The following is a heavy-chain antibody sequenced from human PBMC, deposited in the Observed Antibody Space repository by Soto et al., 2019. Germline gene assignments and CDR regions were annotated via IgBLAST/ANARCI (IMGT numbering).Heavy chain of an antibody. CDR1: GFTFSSYA. J-gene: IGHJ4*02. D-gene: IGHD3-22*01. CDR3: ANDRKAGVITATFDN. V-gene: IGHV3-23*01. CDR2: ISGSGGST. Sequence: EVQLLESGGGLVQPGGSLRLSCAASGFTFSSYAMSWVRQAPGKGLEWVSAISGSGGSTYYADSVKGRFTISRDNSKNTLYLPMNSLRAEDTAVYYCANDRKAGVITATFDNWGQGPLVTVSS.